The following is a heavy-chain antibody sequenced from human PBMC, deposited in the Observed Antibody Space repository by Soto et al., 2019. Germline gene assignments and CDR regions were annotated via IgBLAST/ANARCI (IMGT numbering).Heavy chain of an antibody. D-gene: IGHD2-2*01. CDR2: INPNSGGT. Sequence: ASVKVSCKASGFTFSAYYIYWVRQAPGQGLEWIGWINPNSGGTNSAQKFQGRVTMTRDTSTSTVYMELSALISDDTAVYFCARSLLDEYSSSWRSAYYGMDVWGQGTTVTVS. J-gene: IGHJ6*02. CDR1: GFTFSAYY. V-gene: IGHV1-2*02. CDR3: ARSLLDEYSSSWRSAYYGMDV.